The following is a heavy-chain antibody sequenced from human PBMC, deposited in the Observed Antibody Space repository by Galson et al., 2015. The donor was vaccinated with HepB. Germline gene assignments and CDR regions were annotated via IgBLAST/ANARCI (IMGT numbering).Heavy chain of an antibody. D-gene: IGHD3-16*02. CDR2: FDPEDGET. CDR3: ATDQPYDYVWGSYLV. J-gene: IGHJ4*02. Sequence: SVKVSCKVSGYTLTELSMHWVRQAPGKGLEWMGGFDPEDGETIYAQKFQGRVTMTEDTSTDTAYMELSSLRSEDTAVYYCATDQPYDYVWGSYLVWGQGTLVTVSS. CDR1: GYTLTELS. V-gene: IGHV1-24*01.